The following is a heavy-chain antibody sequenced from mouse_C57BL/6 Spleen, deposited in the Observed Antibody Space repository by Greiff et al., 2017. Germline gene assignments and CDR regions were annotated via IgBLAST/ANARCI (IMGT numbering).Heavy chain of an antibody. J-gene: IGHJ2*01. D-gene: IGHD2-12*01. CDR1: GFNIKDDY. CDR2: IDPENGDT. CDR3: TKGTYDFDY. V-gene: IGHV14-4*01. Sequence: DVQLQESGAELVRPGASVKLSCTASGFNIKDDYMHWVKQRPEQGLEWIGWIDPENGDTEYASKFQGKATITADTSSNTAYLQLSSLTSEDTAVYYCTKGTYDFDYWGQGTTLTVSS.